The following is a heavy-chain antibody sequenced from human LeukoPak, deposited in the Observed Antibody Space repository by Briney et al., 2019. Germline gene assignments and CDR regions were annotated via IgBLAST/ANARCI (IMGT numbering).Heavy chain of an antibody. CDR2: INEGGTYA. Sequence: GGSLRLSCVASGFAFSSYWLHWVHQAPGEGLVWVAHINEGGTYATYAESVKDRFTVSRDNAKNTLFLQMNSLRVEDTALYYCGRINYEGDSWGQGTLVTVSS. CDR3: GRINYEGDS. D-gene: IGHD3-16*01. V-gene: IGHV3-74*01. CDR1: GFAFSSYW. J-gene: IGHJ4*02.